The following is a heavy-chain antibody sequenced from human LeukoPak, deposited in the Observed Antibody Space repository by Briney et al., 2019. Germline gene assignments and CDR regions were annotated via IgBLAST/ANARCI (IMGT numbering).Heavy chain of an antibody. V-gene: IGHV4-59*01. CDR2: IYYSRRT. CDR3: AGDAYADELETAFDI. J-gene: IGHJ3*02. Sequence: SRTLSPTGTVFDSAISGYYWSWIGQPPGKGLKWIGYIYYSRRTKYNPSLKSRVSISVDTSKYQFSMKLSSVTGADTAVYFCAGDAYADELETAFDICGQGR. CDR1: DSAISGYY. D-gene: IGHD2-8*01.